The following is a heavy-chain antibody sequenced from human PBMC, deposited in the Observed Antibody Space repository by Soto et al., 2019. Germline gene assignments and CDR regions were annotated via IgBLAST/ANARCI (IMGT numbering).Heavy chain of an antibody. CDR1: GFTFSNYA. D-gene: IGHD3-3*01. J-gene: IGHJ6*02. CDR2: ISSDGTNK. V-gene: IGHV3-30-3*01. Sequence: QVQLVESGGGVVQPGRSLRLSCAASGFTFSNYAMHWVRQAPGKGLEWVAVISSDGTNKFYADSVRGRITISRDNSKNTLYLQMNSLRGEDSSVYYCARGTTLAIFDYGMDVWGQGTTVTVSS. CDR3: ARGTTLAIFDYGMDV.